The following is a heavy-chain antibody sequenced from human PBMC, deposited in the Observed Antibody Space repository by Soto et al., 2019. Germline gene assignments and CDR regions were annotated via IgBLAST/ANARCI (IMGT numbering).Heavy chain of an antibody. V-gene: IGHV1-69*13. CDR3: ARALLGTYYYDSSGYMNRYYFDY. CDR1: GGTFSSYA. D-gene: IGHD3-22*01. CDR2: IIPIFGTA. Sequence: SVKVSCKASGGTFSSYAISWVRQAPGQGLEWMGGIIPIFGTANYAQKFQGRVTITADESTSTAYMELSSLRSEDTAVYHCARALLGTYYYDSSGYMNRYYFDYWGQGTLVTVSS. J-gene: IGHJ4*02.